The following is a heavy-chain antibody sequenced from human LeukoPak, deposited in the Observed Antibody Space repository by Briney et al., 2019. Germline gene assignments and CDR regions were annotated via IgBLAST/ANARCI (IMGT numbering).Heavy chain of an antibody. V-gene: IGHV3-48*01. J-gene: IGHJ6*03. CDR3: ARRSEFGVLYYMDV. CDR2: ISGSSGTI. Sequence: GGSLRLSCAASGFTFSSYSMNWVRQAPGKGLAWVSYISGSSGTIYYADSVKGRFTISRDNAKNSLYLQMNSLRAEDTALYYCARRSEFGVLYYMDVWGKGTTVTVSS. CDR1: GFTFSSYS. D-gene: IGHD3-16*01.